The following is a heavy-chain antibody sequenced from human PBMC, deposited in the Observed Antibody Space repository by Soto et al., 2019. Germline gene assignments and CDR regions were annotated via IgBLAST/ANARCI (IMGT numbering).Heavy chain of an antibody. CDR1: GLNVTRNY. J-gene: IGHJ5*02. CDR3: ARLFGRYGWFDP. Sequence: EVQLVESGGGLIQRGGSLRLSCAASGLNVTRNYMSWVRQAPGKGLEWVSVMSSGVYTYYADSVNGRFTISRDNSKNTLFLQINSLIPEDTAVYYCARLFGRYGWFDPWGQGTLVTVSS. D-gene: IGHD2-21*01. CDR2: MSSGVYT. V-gene: IGHV3-53*01.